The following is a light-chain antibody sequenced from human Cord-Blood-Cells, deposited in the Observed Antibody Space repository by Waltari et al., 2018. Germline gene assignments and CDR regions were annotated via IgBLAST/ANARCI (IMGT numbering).Light chain of an antibody. CDR2: DVS. V-gene: IGLV2-14*01. CDR1: SSDVGGYNY. CDR3: SSYTSSSTLDVV. J-gene: IGLJ2*01. Sequence: QSALTQPASVSGSPGQSLTISCTGTSSDVGGYNYVSWYQQHPGKAPKLIIYDVSNRPSGVSNRFSGSKSGNTASLTISGLQAEDEADYYCSSYTSSSTLDVVFGGGTKLTVL.